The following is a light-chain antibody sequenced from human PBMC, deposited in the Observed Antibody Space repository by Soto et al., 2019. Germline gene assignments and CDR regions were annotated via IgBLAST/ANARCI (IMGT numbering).Light chain of an antibody. V-gene: IGKV1-5*01. CDR3: QQYGSYSSWT. J-gene: IGKJ1*01. Sequence: DIQMTQSPSTLSASVGDRVTITCRASQTISTYVAWYQQKPERAPKLLIYDASGLEGGVPSRFSGSGSGTEFTLTISSLQPDDFATYYCQQYGSYSSWTFGQGTKVDIK. CDR1: QTISTY. CDR2: DAS.